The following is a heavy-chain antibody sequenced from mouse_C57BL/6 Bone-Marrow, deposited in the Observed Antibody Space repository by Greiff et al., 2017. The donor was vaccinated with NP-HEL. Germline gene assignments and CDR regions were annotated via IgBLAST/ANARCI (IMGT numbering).Heavy chain of an antibody. CDR3: ASTTVVNWYFDV. D-gene: IGHD1-1*01. V-gene: IGHV2-2*01. J-gene: IGHJ1*03. CDR1: GFSLTSYG. CDR2: IWSGGST. Sequence: VHLVESGPGLVQPSQSLSITCTVSGFSLTSYGVHWVRQSPGKGLEWLGVIWSGGSTDYNAAFISRLSISKDNSKSQVFFKMNSLQADDTAIYYCASTTVVNWYFDVWGTGTTVTVSS.